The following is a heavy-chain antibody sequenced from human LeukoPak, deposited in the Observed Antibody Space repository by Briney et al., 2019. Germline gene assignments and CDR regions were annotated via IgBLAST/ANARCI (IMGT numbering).Heavy chain of an antibody. CDR2: IYSGGDT. V-gene: IGHV3-53*01. J-gene: IGHJ4*02. CDR3: ARSGYSTGAFDY. D-gene: IGHD6-25*01. CDR1: GLTVTSNY. Sequence: TGGSLRLSCAASGLTVTSNYMSWIRQAPGKGLEWVSVIYSGGDTYYADSVKGRFTISRDNSKNTLYLQMNSLRAEDTAVYYCARSGYSTGAFDYWGQGTLVTVSS.